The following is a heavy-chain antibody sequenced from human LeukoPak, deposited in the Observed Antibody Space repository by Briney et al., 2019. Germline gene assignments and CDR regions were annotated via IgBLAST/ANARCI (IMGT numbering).Heavy chain of an antibody. D-gene: IGHD4-17*01. Sequence: PGGSLRLSCAASGFTFSDYYMSWIRQAPGKGLEWVSYISSSGSTIYYADSVKGRFTISRDNAKNSLYLQMNSLRAEDTALYYCAKDMGTVTTFFDYWGQGTLVTVSS. CDR1: GFTFSDYY. V-gene: IGHV3-11*01. CDR3: AKDMGTVTTFFDY. J-gene: IGHJ4*02. CDR2: ISSSGSTI.